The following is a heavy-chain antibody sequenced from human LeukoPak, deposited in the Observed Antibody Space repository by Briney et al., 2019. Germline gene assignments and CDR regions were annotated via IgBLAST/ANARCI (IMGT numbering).Heavy chain of an antibody. CDR2: IYSGDST. CDR3: ARIVGELEMSFDY. D-gene: IGHD3-10*01. V-gene: IGHV3-66*01. CDR1: GFTVSSNY. Sequence: GGSLRLSCAVSGFTVSSNYMSWVRQAPGKGLEWVSIIYSGDSTYYADSVKGRFTMSRDNSKNTLYLQMNSLRVEDTAVYFCARIVGELEMSFDYWGQGTLVTVSS. J-gene: IGHJ4*02.